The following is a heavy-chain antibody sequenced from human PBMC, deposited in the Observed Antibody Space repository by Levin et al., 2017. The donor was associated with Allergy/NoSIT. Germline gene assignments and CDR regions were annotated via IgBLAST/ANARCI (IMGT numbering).Heavy chain of an antibody. CDR2: IYTNDDVT. CDR1: GFSVSDNY. CDR3: AKGRRASSGWVDC. J-gene: IGHJ4*02. V-gene: IGHV3-66*01. D-gene: IGHD6-19*01. Sequence: LSLTCAASGFSVSDNYMAWVRQAAGKGLQWVSVIYTNDDVTYYAESVKGRFSISRDNSKNMLYLQMDSLRPEDTALYYCAKGRRASSGWVDCWGQGTLVTVSS.